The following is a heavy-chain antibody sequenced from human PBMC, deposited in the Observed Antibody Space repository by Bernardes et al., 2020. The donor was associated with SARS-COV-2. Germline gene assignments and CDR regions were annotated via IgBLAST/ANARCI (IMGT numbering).Heavy chain of an antibody. CDR2: FDPEDGET. CDR3: ATDYAVAGTRWGFDY. Sequence: ASVKVSCKVSGYTLTELSMHWVRQAPGKGLEWMGGFDPEDGETIYAQKFQGRVTMTEDTSTDTAYMELSSLRSEDTAVYYCATDYAVAGTRWGFDYWGQGTLVTVSS. CDR1: GYTLTELS. V-gene: IGHV1-24*01. D-gene: IGHD6-19*01. J-gene: IGHJ4*02.